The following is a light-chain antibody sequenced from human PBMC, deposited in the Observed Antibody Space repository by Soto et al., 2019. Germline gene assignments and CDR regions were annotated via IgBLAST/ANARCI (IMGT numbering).Light chain of an antibody. V-gene: IGLV2-8*01. Sequence: QSALTQPPSASGSPGQSVTISCSGSSSDVGSYNYVSWYQQHPGRAPKVIIYEVNKRPSGVPARFSGSKSGSTASLTVSGLRPEDEAEYCCNSYAGNDIVLFGGGTKLTVL. CDR1: SSDVGSYNY. CDR3: NSYAGNDIVL. J-gene: IGLJ2*01. CDR2: EVN.